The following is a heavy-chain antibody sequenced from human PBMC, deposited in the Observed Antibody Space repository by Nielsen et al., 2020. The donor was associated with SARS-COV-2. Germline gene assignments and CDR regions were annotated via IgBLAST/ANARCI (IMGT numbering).Heavy chain of an antibody. Sequence: GESLKISCEASGFTFSDYYMSWIRQAPGKGLEWVSYISTSGTYTYQADSVKGRFTMSRDNPKNSLYLQLNSLRADDTAVYYCARIFGEAFDYWGQGTLVIVSS. J-gene: IGHJ4*02. CDR1: GFTFSDYY. V-gene: IGHV3-11*03. D-gene: IGHD3-3*01. CDR2: ISTSGTYT. CDR3: ARIFGEAFDY.